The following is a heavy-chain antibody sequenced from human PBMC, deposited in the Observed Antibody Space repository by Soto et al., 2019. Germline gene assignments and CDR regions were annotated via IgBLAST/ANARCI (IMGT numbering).Heavy chain of an antibody. V-gene: IGHV3-23*01. CDR3: AKDFCLGAGSSFRYVMDC. D-gene: IGHD3-10*01. CDR1: GFAFSSDS. J-gene: IGHJ6*02. Sequence: GRSLRLSWSTSGFAFSSDSMSLVRQAPGKGLEWVSVISGSGGSTYYADSVKGRFTISKDSSKNTLYLQINNLRAEHTALYYCAKDFCLGAGSSFRYVMDCWGQGTTVLVSS. CDR2: ISGSGGST.